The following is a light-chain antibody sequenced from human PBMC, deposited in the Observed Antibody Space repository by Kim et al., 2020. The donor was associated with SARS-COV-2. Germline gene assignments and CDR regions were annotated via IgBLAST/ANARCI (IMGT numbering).Light chain of an antibody. CDR1: SSDVGGYNC. V-gene: IGLV2-8*01. CDR2: EVS. J-gene: IGLJ2*01. Sequence: QSALTQPPSASGSPGQSVTISCTGTSSDVGGYNCVSWYQQHPGKAPKLMIFEVSKRPSGVPDRFSGSKSGNTASLTVSGLQAEDEADYYCSSHAGTPTVFGGGTKLTVL. CDR3: SSHAGTPTV.